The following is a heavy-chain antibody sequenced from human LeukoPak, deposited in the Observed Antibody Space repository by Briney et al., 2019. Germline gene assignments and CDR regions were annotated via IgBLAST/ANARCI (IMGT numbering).Heavy chain of an antibody. V-gene: IGHV3-23*01. Sequence: GGSLRLSCAASGFTFSSYAMSWVRQAPGKGLEWVSGISGSDGSTYYADSVKGRFTISRENSKNTLYLRMNSLRAEDTAVYYCARRAGAYSHPYDYWGQGTLVTVSS. D-gene: IGHD4/OR15-4a*01. J-gene: IGHJ4*02. CDR2: ISGSDGST. CDR1: GFTFSSYA. CDR3: ARRAGAYSHPYDY.